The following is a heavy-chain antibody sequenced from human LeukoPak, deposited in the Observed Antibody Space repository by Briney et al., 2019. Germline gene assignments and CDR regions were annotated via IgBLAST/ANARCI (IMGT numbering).Heavy chain of an antibody. Sequence: SETLSLTCTVSGGSISSYYWSWIRQPAGKGLEWIGRIYTSGSTNYNPSLKSRVTMSVDTSMNQFSLKLSSVTAADTAVYYCARGGARDGFWSGYYYYYYMDVWGKGTTVTVSS. CDR1: GGSISSYY. V-gene: IGHV4-4*07. CDR2: IYTSGST. J-gene: IGHJ6*03. D-gene: IGHD3-3*01. CDR3: ARGGARDGFWSGYYYYYYMDV.